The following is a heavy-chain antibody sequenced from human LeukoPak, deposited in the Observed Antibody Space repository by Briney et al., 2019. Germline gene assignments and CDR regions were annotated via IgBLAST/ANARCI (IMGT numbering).Heavy chain of an antibody. Sequence: ASVKVSCKASGYTFTSYGISWVRQAPGQGLEWMGWISGYNGNTNYAQKLQGRVTMTTDTSTSTAYMELSSLRSEDTAVYYCARVTGGRYCSTTSCYMRGWFDPWGQGTLVTVSS. CDR2: ISGYNGNT. V-gene: IGHV1-18*01. J-gene: IGHJ5*02. CDR3: ARVTGGRYCSTTSCYMRGWFDP. D-gene: IGHD2-2*02. CDR1: GYTFTSYG.